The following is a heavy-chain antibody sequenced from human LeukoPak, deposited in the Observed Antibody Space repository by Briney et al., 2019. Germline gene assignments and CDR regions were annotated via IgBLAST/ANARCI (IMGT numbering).Heavy chain of an antibody. V-gene: IGHV3-11*06. CDR3: ARERYSSGWSPHGWFDP. D-gene: IGHD6-19*01. CDR1: GFTFSNYY. CDR2: ISSSSSYT. J-gene: IGHJ5*02. Sequence: PGGSLRLSCAASGFTFSNYYMSWIRQAPGKGLEWVSYISSSSSYTNYADSVKGRFTISRDNAKNSLYLRMSSLRAEDTAVYYCARERYSSGWSPHGWFDPWGQGTLVTVSS.